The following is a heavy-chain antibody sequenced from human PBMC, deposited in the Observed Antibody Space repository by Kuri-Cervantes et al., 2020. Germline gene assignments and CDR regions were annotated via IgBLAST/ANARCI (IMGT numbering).Heavy chain of an antibody. V-gene: IGHV4-39*01. J-gene: IGHJ4*02. CDR2: IYYTGNT. Sequence: GSLRLSCIVSGGSIRSSGYYWSWIRQHPGKGLEWIGYIYYTGNTYYNPSLKSRVTISVDTSKNQFSLKLSSVTAADTAVYYCARLWLEWTFDYWGQGTLVTVSS. D-gene: IGHD3-3*01. CDR3: ARLWLEWTFDY. CDR1: GGSIRSSGYY.